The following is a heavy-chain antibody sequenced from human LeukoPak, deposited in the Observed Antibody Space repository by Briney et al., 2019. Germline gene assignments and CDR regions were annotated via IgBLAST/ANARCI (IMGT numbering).Heavy chain of an antibody. D-gene: IGHD5-18*01. CDR2: IKEDGSEK. Sequence: PGGSLRLSCAASGFIFSSYWMSWVRQAPGKGLEWVANIKEDGSEKYYVDSVKDRFTISRDNAKNSLFLQMNTLRTEDTAVYYCARSLWLQPIPYFDYWGQGTLVTVSS. V-gene: IGHV3-7*01. J-gene: IGHJ4*02. CDR1: GFIFSSYW. CDR3: ARSLWLQPIPYFDY.